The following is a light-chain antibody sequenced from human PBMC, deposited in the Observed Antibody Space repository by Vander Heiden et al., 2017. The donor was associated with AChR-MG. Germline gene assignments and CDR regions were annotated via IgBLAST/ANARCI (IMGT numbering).Light chain of an antibody. V-gene: IGKV3-20*01. CDR3: QQYGSSRVT. Sequence: EIVLTQSPGTLSLSPGERATLSCRASQSVSSSYLAWYQQKPGQAPRLLIYGASSRATGIPDRFSGSGSGTDFTLTIRRLEPEDFAVYYCQQYGSSRVTFGQGTRLEIK. CDR1: QSVSSSY. J-gene: IGKJ5*01. CDR2: GAS.